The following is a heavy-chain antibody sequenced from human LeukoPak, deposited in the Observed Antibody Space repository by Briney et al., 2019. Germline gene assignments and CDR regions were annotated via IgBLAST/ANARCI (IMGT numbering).Heavy chain of an antibody. V-gene: IGHV3-21*04. J-gene: IGHJ4*02. CDR3: ARDRVMGAADY. D-gene: IGHD2-8*01. CDR1: GFTFSNYA. Sequence: GGSLRLSCAASGFTFSNYAMNWVRQAPGKGLECVSSITSSSSSMYYADSVKGRFTISRDNAKNSLYLQMNSLRAEDTAVYYCARDRVMGAADYWGPGTLVTVSS. CDR2: ITSSSSSM.